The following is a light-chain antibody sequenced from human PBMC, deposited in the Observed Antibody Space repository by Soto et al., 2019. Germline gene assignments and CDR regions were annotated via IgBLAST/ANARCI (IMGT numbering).Light chain of an antibody. CDR2: SAS. V-gene: IGKV1-6*01. CDR1: QGVRDD. J-gene: IGKJ4*01. Sequence: IQMTQSPSSLSASVGDRVTITCRASQGVRDDVGWYQQKPGKAPKLLIYSASTLQSGVPSRFSGSGSGTDFTLTISGLQHEDFATYYCLQESNYPLTFGGGTKVDI. CDR3: LQESNYPLT.